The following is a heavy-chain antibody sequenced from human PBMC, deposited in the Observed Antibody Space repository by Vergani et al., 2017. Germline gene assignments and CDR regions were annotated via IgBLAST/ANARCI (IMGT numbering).Heavy chain of an antibody. CDR1: GFTFTAHG. CDR3: ARGGKGIIMVVPSTHL. J-gene: IGHJ4*02. CDR2: ISGQNFRT. Sequence: VQLVESGGGVVQPGRSLRLSCVGSGFTFTAHGLNWVRQAPGKGLEWVSGISGQNFRTHYAESVKGRFTISKDDSKNTVFLQMNSLRPEDTAFYYCARGGKGIIMVVPSTHLWGQGTQVSVS. V-gene: IGHV3-23*04. D-gene: IGHD2-15*01.